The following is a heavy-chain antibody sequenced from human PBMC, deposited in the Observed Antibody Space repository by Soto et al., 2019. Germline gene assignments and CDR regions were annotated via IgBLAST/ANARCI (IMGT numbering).Heavy chain of an antibody. CDR2: ISYDGSNI. V-gene: IGHV3-30*18. CDR1: GFPFRSYA. J-gene: IGHJ4*02. Sequence: QVQLVESGGGVVQPGRSLRLSCAASGFPFRSYAMHWVRQAPGKGLEWVAVISYDGSNIYYADSVKGRFTISRDNSKNTLYLQMNSLRPEDTAVYYCAKPRFLEWLLFYYWGQGILVTVSS. D-gene: IGHD3-3*01. CDR3: AKPRFLEWLLFYY.